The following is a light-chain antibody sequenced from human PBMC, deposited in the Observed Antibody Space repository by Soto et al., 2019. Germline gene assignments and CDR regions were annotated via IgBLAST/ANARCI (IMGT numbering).Light chain of an antibody. Sequence: TQSPSSVSASVGDTVTITCRASQSVSTNLAWYQQKPGQGPRLLIFGASTRAIGIPARFSGSGSGTDFTLTISSLQSEDFAVYYCQHYNELPLTFGGGTKVDIK. V-gene: IGKV3-15*01. CDR3: QHYNELPLT. CDR2: GAS. CDR1: QSVSTN. J-gene: IGKJ4*01.